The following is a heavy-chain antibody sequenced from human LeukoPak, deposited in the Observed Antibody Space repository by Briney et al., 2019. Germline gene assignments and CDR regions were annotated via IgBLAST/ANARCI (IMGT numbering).Heavy chain of an antibody. V-gene: IGHV1-2*02. CDR2: INPNSGGT. CDR3: ARVEYSGSYWDPFDY. Sequence: ASVKVSCKASGYTFTGYYMHWVRQAPGQGLEWMGWINPNSGGTNYAQKFQGRVTMTRDTSISTAYMELSRLRSDDTAVYYCARVEYSGSYWDPFDYWGQGTPVTVSS. CDR1: GYTFTGYY. J-gene: IGHJ4*02. D-gene: IGHD1-26*01.